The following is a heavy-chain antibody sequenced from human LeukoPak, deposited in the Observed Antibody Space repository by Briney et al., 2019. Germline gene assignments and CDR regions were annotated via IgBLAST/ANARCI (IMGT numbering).Heavy chain of an antibody. Sequence: GGSLRLSCAASGFTFSSYSMNWVRQAPGKGLEWVSYISSSSSIIYYADSVKGRFTISRDNAMNSLYLQMNSLRAEDTAVYYCARAYVRDYNDPWGQGTLVTVSS. D-gene: IGHD3-10*02. CDR2: ISSSSSII. V-gene: IGHV3-48*01. J-gene: IGHJ5*02. CDR3: ARAYVRDYNDP. CDR1: GFTFSSYS.